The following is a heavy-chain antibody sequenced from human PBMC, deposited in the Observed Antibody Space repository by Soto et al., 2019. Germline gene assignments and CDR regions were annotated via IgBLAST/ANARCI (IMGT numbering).Heavy chain of an antibody. CDR1: EFTFSVSA. J-gene: IGHJ5*02. CDR2: IRSKAKNYAT. D-gene: IGHD3-10*01. V-gene: IGHV3-73*01. Sequence: GSLRLSCAASEFTFSVSAMHWVRQVPGKGLEWVGRIRSKAKNYATDYAASVKGRFTISRDDSKNTAYLQMNSLETEDTAVYYCTRKLGDNWFDPWGQGTLVTVSS. CDR3: TRKLGDNWFDP.